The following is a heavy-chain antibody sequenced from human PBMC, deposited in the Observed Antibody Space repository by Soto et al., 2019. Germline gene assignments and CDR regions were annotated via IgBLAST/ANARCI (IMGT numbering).Heavy chain of an antibody. CDR3: AKVDCGSCYLGLDAFDI. V-gene: IGHV3-23*01. Sequence: PGGSLRLSCAASGFTFSSYAMSWVRQAPGKGLEWVSAISGSGGSTYYADSVKGRFTISRDNSKNTLYLQMNSLRAEDTAVYYCAKVDCGSCYLGLDAFDIWGQGRMVTVSS. D-gene: IGHD2-15*01. CDR2: ISGSGGST. J-gene: IGHJ3*02. CDR1: GFTFSSYA.